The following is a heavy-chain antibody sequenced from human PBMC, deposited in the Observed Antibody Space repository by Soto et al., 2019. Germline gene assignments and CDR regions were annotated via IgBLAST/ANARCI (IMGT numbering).Heavy chain of an antibody. V-gene: IGHV1-69*06. D-gene: IGHD2-2*01. J-gene: IGHJ4*02. CDR3: ARDGIRCSSTSCYDY. Sequence: QVQLVQSGAEVKKPGSSVKVSCKTSGGTFSSSGITWVRQAPGQGLEWMGGIIPIFNTTNYAQRFQGRVKIAADKSTRTAYMELNSLTSEDTAVYYCARDGIRCSSTSCYDYWGQGTLVTVSS. CDR1: GGTFSSSG. CDR2: IIPIFNTT.